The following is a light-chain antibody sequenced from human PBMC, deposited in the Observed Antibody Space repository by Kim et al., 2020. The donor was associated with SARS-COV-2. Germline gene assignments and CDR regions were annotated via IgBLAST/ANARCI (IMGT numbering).Light chain of an antibody. J-gene: IGLJ1*01. Sequence: LTQPASVSGSPGQSITISCTGTSSDVGGYDYVSWYQQHPGKAPKLIISDVNNRPSGVSYRFSVSKSGNTASLTISGLQAEDDADYYCSSYTSSSTYVFGSGTKVTVL. CDR1: SSDVGGYDY. V-gene: IGLV2-14*03. CDR3: SSYTSSSTYV. CDR2: DVN.